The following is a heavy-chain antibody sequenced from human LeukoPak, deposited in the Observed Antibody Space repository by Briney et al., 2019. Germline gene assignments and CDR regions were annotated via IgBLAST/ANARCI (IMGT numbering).Heavy chain of an antibody. CDR3: ARDLYYYDSSGYYLWGFDI. Sequence: PSQTLSLTRSVSGGSLSSGSYYWSWIRQPAGKGLEWIGRINTSGSTTTNPSLKSRVTISVDTSKNQFSLKLSSVTAADTAVYYCARDLYYYDSSGYYLWGFDIWGQGTMVTVSS. CDR2: INTSGST. D-gene: IGHD3-22*01. V-gene: IGHV4-61*02. CDR1: GGSLSSGSYY. J-gene: IGHJ3*02.